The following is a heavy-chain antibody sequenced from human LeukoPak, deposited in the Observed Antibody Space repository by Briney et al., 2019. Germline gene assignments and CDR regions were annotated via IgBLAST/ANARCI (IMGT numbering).Heavy chain of an antibody. J-gene: IGHJ4*02. V-gene: IGHV3-30*18. D-gene: IGHD3-22*01. Sequence: GGSLRLSCAASGFTFSSYAMHWVRQAPGKGLEWVAVISYDGSNKYYADSVKGRFTISRDNSKNTLYLQMNSLRADDTAVFYCAKSWGVEYSSGFFSGVGSWGQGTLVTVSS. CDR1: GFTFSSYA. CDR2: ISYDGSNK. CDR3: AKSWGVEYSSGFFSGVGS.